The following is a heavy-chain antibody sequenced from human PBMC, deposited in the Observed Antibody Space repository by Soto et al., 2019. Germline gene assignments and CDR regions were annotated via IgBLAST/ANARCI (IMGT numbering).Heavy chain of an antibody. CDR3: TRENYFVSNGYYSPAHFYY. V-gene: IGHV3-49*03. D-gene: IGHD3-22*01. CDR1: GFTFGVYA. J-gene: IGHJ4*02. Sequence: PGGSLRLSCTASGFTFGVYAMSWFRQAPGKGLEWVSFIRSKAYGGTTEYAASVKGRFTISRDDSKSIAYLQMNSLRTEDTAVYYCTRENYFVSNGYYSPAHFYYWGQGALVTVSS. CDR2: IRSKAYGGTT.